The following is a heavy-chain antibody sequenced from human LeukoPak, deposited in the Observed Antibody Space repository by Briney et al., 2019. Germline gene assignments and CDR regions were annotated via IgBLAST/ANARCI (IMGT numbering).Heavy chain of an antibody. CDR3: ARKTTGTMSPYFDY. D-gene: IGHD1-1*01. V-gene: IGHV4-59*01. CDR2: IYYSGTT. Sequence: SETLSLTCTVSGVSISGSYWSWIRQLPGKELEWIGYIYYSGTTNYNPSLKSRVTTSVDTSRNQFSLKLSSVTAADTAVYYCARKTTGTMSPYFDYWAREPWSPSPQ. CDR1: GVSISGSY. J-gene: IGHJ4*02.